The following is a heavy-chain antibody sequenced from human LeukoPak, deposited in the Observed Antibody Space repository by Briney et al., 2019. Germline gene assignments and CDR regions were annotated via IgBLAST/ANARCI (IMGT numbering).Heavy chain of an antibody. D-gene: IGHD2-15*01. CDR1: GLTFTNYW. Sequence: GGSLRLSCAASGLTFTNYWIHWVRQAPGKGLVWVSRINTDESASNYADSVKGRFTISRDNAKNTVYLQMNSLRVEDTAVYYCARDGGRYCRGGRCYSGWFDPWGQGTLVTVSS. CDR3: ARDGGRYCRGGRCYSGWFDP. J-gene: IGHJ5*02. V-gene: IGHV3-74*01. CDR2: INTDESAS.